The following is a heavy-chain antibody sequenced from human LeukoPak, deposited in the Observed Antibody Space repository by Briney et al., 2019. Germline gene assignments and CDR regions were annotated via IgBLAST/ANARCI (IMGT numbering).Heavy chain of an antibody. CDR3: AKSRSGSANWALQIFDN. D-gene: IGHD1-1*01. CDR2: ISGSGGST. CDR1: GFTFSSYA. J-gene: IGHJ4*02. V-gene: IGHV3-23*01. Sequence: GGSLRLSCAVSGFTFSSYAMSWFRQAPGKGLEWVSAISGSGGSTHYADSVKGRFTISRDNSKNTLYLQMNSLRAEDTAVYFCAKSRSGSANWALQIFDNWGQGTLVTVSS.